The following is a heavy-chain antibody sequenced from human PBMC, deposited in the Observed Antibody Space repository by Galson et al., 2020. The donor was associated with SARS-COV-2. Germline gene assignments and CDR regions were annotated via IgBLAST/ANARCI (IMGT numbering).Heavy chain of an antibody. CDR2: INYSGST. J-gene: IGHJ6*02. Sequence: SETLSLTCTVSGGSISNYFWSWIRQPPGKGLEWIGYINYSGSTNYSPSLKSRVTISVDTSNNQLSLELSSVTAADTAIYYCARGNQQYSRGCVDGWCQGTTVTVSS. CDR1: GGSISNYF. D-gene: IGHD4-4*01. V-gene: IGHV4-59*01. CDR3: ARGNQQYSRGCVDG.